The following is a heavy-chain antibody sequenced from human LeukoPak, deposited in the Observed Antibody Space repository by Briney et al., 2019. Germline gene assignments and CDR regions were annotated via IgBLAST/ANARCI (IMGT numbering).Heavy chain of an antibody. CDR3: ARSDYDILTGYYSDYFYYMDV. Sequence: SETLSLTCTVSGGSISSSSYYWGWIRQPPGKGLEWIGSIYYSGSTYYNPSLKSRVTISVDTSKNQFSLKLSSVTAADTAVYYCARSDYDILTGYYSDYFYYMDVWGKGTTVTVSS. D-gene: IGHD3-9*01. V-gene: IGHV4-39*01. CDR1: GGSISSSSYY. J-gene: IGHJ6*03. CDR2: IYYSGST.